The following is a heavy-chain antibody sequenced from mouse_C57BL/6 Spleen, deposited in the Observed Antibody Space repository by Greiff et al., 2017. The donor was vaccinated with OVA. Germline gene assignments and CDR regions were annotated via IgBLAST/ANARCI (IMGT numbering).Heavy chain of an antibody. V-gene: IGHV1-61*01. J-gene: IGHJ3*01. CDR2: IYPSDSET. CDR1: GYTFTSYW. Sequence: VQLQQPGAELVRPGSSVKLSCKASGYTFTSYWMDWVKQRPGQGLEWIGNIYPSDSETHYNQKFKDKATLTVDKSSSTAYMQLSSLTSEDSAVYYCAREAPGEGFAYWGQGTLVTVSA. D-gene: IGHD4-1*01. CDR3: AREAPGEGFAY.